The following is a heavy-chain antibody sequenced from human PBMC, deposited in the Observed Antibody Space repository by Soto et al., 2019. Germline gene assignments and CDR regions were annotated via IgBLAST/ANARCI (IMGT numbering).Heavy chain of an antibody. Sequence: GASVKVSCKASGYTFTSYYMHWVRQAPGQGLEWMGIINPSGGSTSYAQKFQGRVTMTRDTSTSTVYMELSSLRSEDTALYYCARVDRTGTTGGNYYGMDVWGQGTTVTVSS. V-gene: IGHV1-46*01. CDR1: GYTFTSYY. CDR3: ARVDRTGTTGGNYYGMDV. D-gene: IGHD1-7*01. CDR2: INPSGGST. J-gene: IGHJ6*02.